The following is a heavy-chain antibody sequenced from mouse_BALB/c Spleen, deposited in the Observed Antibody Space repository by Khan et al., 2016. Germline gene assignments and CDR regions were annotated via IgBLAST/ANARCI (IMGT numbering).Heavy chain of an antibody. CDR1: GYAFTNYL. J-gene: IGHJ4*01. Sequence: QVQLQQSGAELVRPGTSVKVSCKASGYAFTNYLIEWVKQRPGQGLEWIGVINPGSGGTNYNEKFKGKATLTADKSSSTAYMQLSSLTSYDSAVYFCASYDGYYYAMDYWGQGTSVTVSS. CDR2: INPGSGGT. V-gene: IGHV1-54*01. CDR3: ASYDGYYYAMDY. D-gene: IGHD2-3*01.